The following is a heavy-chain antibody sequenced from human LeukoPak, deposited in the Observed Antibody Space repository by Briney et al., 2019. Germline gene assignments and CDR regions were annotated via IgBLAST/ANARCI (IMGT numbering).Heavy chain of an antibody. D-gene: IGHD4-17*01. CDR3: ARESFGDYVNQADAFDI. Sequence: SETLSLTCAVYGGSFSGYYWSWIRQPPGKGLEWIGEINHSGSTNYNPSLKSRVTISVDTSKNQFSLKLSSVTAADTAVYYCARESFGDYVNQADAFDIWGQGTMVTVSS. J-gene: IGHJ3*02. CDR2: INHSGST. V-gene: IGHV4-34*01. CDR1: GGSFSGYY.